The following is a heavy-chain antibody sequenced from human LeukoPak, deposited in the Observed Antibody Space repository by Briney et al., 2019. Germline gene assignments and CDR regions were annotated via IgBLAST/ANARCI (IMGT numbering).Heavy chain of an antibody. CDR2: ISGSGGST. V-gene: IGHV3-23*01. Sequence: GGSLRLSCAASGFTFNNYAMTWVRQAPGKGLEWVSAISGSGGSTYYADSVKGRFTISRDNSKNTLYLQMNSLNTEDTAVYFCTTALRWVQSPFNYWGQGTLVTVSS. J-gene: IGHJ4*02. CDR3: TTALRWVQSPFNY. CDR1: GFTFNNYA. D-gene: IGHD5-24*01.